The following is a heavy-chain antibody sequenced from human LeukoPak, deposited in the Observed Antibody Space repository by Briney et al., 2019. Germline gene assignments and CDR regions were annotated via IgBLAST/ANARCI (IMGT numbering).Heavy chain of an antibody. CDR2: ISAYNGNT. CDR3: AMAYYYDSSGYFFYNY. V-gene: IGHV1-18*01. Sequence: GASVKVSYKASGYTFTSYGISWVRQAPGQGLEWMGWISAYNGNTNYAQKLQGRVTMTTDTSTSTAYMELRSLRSDDTAVYYCAMAYYYDSSGYFFYNYWGQGTLVTVSS. D-gene: IGHD3-22*01. J-gene: IGHJ4*02. CDR1: GYTFTSYG.